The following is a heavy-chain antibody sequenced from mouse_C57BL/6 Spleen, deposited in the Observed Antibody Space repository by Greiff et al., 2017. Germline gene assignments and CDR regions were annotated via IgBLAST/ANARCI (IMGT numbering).Heavy chain of an antibody. V-gene: IGHV5-15*01. CDR2: ISNLAYSI. Sequence: EVQLVESGGGLVQPGGSLKLSCAASGFTFSDYGMAWVRQAPRKGPEWVAFISNLAYSIYYADTVTGRFTISRENAKNTLYLEMSSLRSEDTAMYYCARHGDDGYYATYFDVWGTGTTVTVSS. CDR3: ARHGDDGYYATYFDV. D-gene: IGHD2-3*01. CDR1: GFTFSDYG. J-gene: IGHJ1*03.